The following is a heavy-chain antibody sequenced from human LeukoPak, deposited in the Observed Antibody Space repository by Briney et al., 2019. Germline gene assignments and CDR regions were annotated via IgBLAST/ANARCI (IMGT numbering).Heavy chain of an antibody. Sequence: TGRTLRLSCAAPGFTFSSYGMHWVRQAPGKGLEWVAVIWYDGSNKYYADSVKGRFTISRDNSKNTLYLQMNSLRAEDTAVYYCARALSSGSYGWFDPWGQGTLVTVSS. CDR3: ARALSSGSYGWFDP. CDR2: IWYDGSNK. J-gene: IGHJ5*02. V-gene: IGHV3-33*01. CDR1: GFTFSSYG. D-gene: IGHD1-26*01.